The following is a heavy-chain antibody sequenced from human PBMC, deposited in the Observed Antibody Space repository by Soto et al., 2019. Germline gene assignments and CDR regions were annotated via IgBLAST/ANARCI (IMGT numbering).Heavy chain of an antibody. CDR2: IYYTGIT. CDR1: GGSISSSSYY. Sequence: SETLSLTCTVSGGSISSSSYYWGWIRQPPGKGLEWIGNIYYTGITHYNPSLKSRATVSIDTSKNQFSLNLNSVTATDTAVYYCARPARQDTVAGNYWGQGTLVTVSS. V-gene: IGHV4-39*01. CDR3: ARPARQDTVAGNY. J-gene: IGHJ4*02. D-gene: IGHD6-19*01.